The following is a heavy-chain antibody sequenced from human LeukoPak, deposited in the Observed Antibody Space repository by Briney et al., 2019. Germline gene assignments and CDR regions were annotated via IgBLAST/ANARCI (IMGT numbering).Heavy chain of an antibody. CDR1: GYTFTNYG. D-gene: IGHD2-15*01. CDR3: ARPTYCSGGNCYHYFDY. V-gene: IGHV1-18*01. CDR2: ISVYTGDT. Sequence: ASVTVSRMPSGYTFTNYGIEWVRQAPGQGREWMGWISVYTGDTKYAQKLQGRVTMTTDTSTSTAYMELRSLTSDDTAVYYCARPTYCSGGNCYHYFDYWGQGTLVTVSS. J-gene: IGHJ4*02.